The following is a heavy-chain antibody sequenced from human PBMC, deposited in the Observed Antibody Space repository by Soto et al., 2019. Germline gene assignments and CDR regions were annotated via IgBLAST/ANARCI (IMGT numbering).Heavy chain of an antibody. J-gene: IGHJ4*02. CDR3: ARDGGRHSGGIDY. Sequence: QVQLVQSGAEVKKPGSSVKVSCKASGGTFSSYSINWVRQAPGQGLEWMGEIIPIFGTANYAQKFQGRVTITADESTSPAYMELSSLRSAGTAVYYCARDGGRHSGGIDYWGQGTLVTVSS. D-gene: IGHD1-26*01. CDR1: GGTFSSYS. V-gene: IGHV1-69*01. CDR2: IIPIFGTA.